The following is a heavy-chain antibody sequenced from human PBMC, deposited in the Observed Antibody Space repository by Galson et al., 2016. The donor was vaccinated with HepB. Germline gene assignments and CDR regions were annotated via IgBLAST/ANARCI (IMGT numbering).Heavy chain of an antibody. Sequence: SLRLSCAASGFTFSSYAMSWVRQAPGKGLEWVSAISCSGGSTYYADSVKGRFTISRDNSKNTLYLQMNSLRAEDTAVYYCAKDDLDVGWSDGYPGGYYYYSGMDVWGQGTTVTVSS. J-gene: IGHJ6*02. D-gene: IGHD5-18*01. V-gene: IGHV3-23*01. CDR3: AKDDLDVGWSDGYPGGYYYYSGMDV. CDR1: GFTFSSYA. CDR2: ISCSGGST.